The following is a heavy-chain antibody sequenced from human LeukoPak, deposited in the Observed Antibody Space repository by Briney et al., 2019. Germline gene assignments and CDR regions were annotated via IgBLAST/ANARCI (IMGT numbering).Heavy chain of an antibody. V-gene: IGHV3-7*01. J-gene: IGHJ4*02. CDR3: ARERTDFGSLRGDFDY. Sequence: PGGSLRLSCAASGFTFSSYWMSWVRQAPGKGLEWVANIKQDGSEKYYVDSVKGRFTISRDNAKNSLYLQMNSLRAEDTAVYYCARERTDFGSLRGDFDYWGQGTLATVSS. CDR2: IKQDGSEK. D-gene: IGHD1-26*01. CDR1: GFTFSSYW.